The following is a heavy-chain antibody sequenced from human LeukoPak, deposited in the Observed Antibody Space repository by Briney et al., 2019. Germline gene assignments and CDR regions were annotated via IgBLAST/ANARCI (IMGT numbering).Heavy chain of an antibody. Sequence: ASVKVSCKASGYTFTSYYMHWVRQAPGQGLEWMGIINPSGGSTSYAQKFQGRVTMTRDTSTSTVYMELSSLRSEDTAVYYCTSSLPHEYFDWLNVFDYWGQGTLVTVSS. CDR1: GYTFTSYY. CDR3: TSSLPHEYFDWLNVFDY. J-gene: IGHJ4*02. V-gene: IGHV1-46*01. D-gene: IGHD3-9*01. CDR2: INPSGGST.